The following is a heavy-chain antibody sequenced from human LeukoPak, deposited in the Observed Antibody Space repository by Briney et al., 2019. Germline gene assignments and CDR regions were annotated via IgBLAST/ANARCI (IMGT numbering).Heavy chain of an antibody. CDR3: ARARIAARHYYYYMDV. Sequence: PSQTLSLTCTVSGGSISSGSYYWSWIRQPAGKGLEWIGRIYTSGSTNYNPSLKSRVTISVDTSKNQFSLKLSSVTAADTAVYYCARARIAARHYYYYMDVWGKGTTVTVSS. D-gene: IGHD6-6*01. J-gene: IGHJ6*03. CDR1: GGSISSGSYY. CDR2: IYTSGST. V-gene: IGHV4-61*02.